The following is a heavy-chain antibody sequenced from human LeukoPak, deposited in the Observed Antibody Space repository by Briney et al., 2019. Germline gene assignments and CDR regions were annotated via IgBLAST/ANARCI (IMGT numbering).Heavy chain of an antibody. CDR3: AKDFESDYDSTGYGASFSY. CDR1: GFTISSYG. V-gene: IGHV3-23*01. J-gene: IGHJ4*02. Sequence: GGTLRLSCAASGFTISSYGMRWVRPAPGKGREWVSVISGGGGNTYHADTVKGRFTISRDNSKNTLYMKKNNLRAEDTALYYGAKDFESDYDSTGYGASFSYWGQGTLVTVSS. D-gene: IGHD3-22*01. CDR2: ISGGGGNT.